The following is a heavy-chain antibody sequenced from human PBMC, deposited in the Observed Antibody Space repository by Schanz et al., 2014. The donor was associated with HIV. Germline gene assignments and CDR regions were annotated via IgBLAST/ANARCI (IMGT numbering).Heavy chain of an antibody. D-gene: IGHD2-2*01. J-gene: IGHJ3*02. Sequence: QVQLVESGGGVVQPGRSLRLSCAASGFTFSTYGMHWVRQAPGKGLEWVALVWNDGTKKFYGDSVKGRFSVSRDNSKNTAYLEMNTLRGDDTAVYFCATSTMTDAFDIWGQGTKVIVSS. CDR2: VWNDGTKK. V-gene: IGHV3-33*08. CDR1: GFTFSTYG. CDR3: ATSTMTDAFDI.